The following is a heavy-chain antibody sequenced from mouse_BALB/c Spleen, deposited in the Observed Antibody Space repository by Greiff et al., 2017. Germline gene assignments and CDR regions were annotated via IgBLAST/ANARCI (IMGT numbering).Heavy chain of an antibody. V-gene: IGHV1-7*01. CDR3: ARGDDGYYGWYFDV. D-gene: IGHD2-3*01. Sequence: VQLQQSGAELAKPGASVKMSCKASGYTFTSYWMHWVKQRPGQGLEWIGYINPSTGYTEYNQKFKDKATLTADKSSSTAYMQLSSLTSEDSAVYYCARGDDGYYGWYFDVWGAGTTVTVSS. CDR2: INPSTGYT. CDR1: GYTFTSYW. J-gene: IGHJ1*01.